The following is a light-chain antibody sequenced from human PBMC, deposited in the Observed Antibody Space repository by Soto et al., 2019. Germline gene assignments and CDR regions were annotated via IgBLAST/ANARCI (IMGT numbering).Light chain of an antibody. V-gene: IGLV1-44*01. CDR1: SSNIGSNT. CDR2: NNY. CDR3: AAWDDSLNGVT. Sequence: QSVLTQPPSASGTPGQRVTISCSGSSSNIGSNTVNWYQQLPGTAPKLFIYNNYQRPSGGPDRFSGSKSGTSDSLAISGHQSEDEAAYYCAAWDDSLNGVTFGGRTKLTVL. J-gene: IGLJ2*01.